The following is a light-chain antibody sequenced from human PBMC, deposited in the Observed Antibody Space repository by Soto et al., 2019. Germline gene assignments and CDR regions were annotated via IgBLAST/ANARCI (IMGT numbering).Light chain of an antibody. CDR2: DVN. CDR3: TSYTPGGAFVV. V-gene: IGLV2-8*01. Sequence: QSALTQPPSASGSPGQAVTISCTGTSSDIGGHNFVSWYQQHPGKAPKLMIYDVNNRASGVSGRFSGSKSGTTASLTISGLQAEDEANYYCTSYTPGGAFVVFSGGTKLTVL. J-gene: IGLJ2*01. CDR1: SSDIGGHNF.